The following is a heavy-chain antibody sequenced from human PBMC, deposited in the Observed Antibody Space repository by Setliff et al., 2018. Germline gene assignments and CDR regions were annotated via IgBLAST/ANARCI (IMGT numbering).Heavy chain of an antibody. V-gene: IGHV3-11*01. J-gene: IGHJ4*02. D-gene: IGHD3-16*01. CDR2: IHDSGNPT. CDR3: ARTTGYRLEGDFDY. CDR1: GFTFSNYY. Sequence: SLRLSCAASGFTFSNYYMTWIRQAPGKGLEWISYIHDSGNPTYYADSVKGRFTVSRDNAKNSLYLQMTSLRAEDTAIYYCARTTGYRLEGDFDYWGQGTLVTV.